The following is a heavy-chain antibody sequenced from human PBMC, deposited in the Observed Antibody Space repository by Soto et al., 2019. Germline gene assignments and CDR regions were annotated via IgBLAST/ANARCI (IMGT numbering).Heavy chain of an antibody. J-gene: IGHJ4*02. CDR2: IYWDDYK. CDR3: VNKGGGDRILDY. V-gene: IGHV2-5*02. D-gene: IGHD3-16*01. CDR1: GFSLSTSGVG. Sequence: QITLKESGPALVKPTQTLTLTCTFSGFSLSTSGVGVGWLRQPPGEALEWLALIYWDDYKHFSPSLESRVTIPKEPSKNQGVLTLTTIDPVDTAKYYFVNKGGGDRILDYWGQGTLVTVSS.